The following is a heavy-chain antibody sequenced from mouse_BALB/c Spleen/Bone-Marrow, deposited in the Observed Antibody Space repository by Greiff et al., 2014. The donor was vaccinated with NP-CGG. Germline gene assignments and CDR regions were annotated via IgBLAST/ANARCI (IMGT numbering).Heavy chain of an antibody. J-gene: IGHJ2*01. D-gene: IGHD4-1*01. CDR3: ARVRNWTDY. CDR1: GYAFSSYW. V-gene: IGHV1-80*01. CDR2: IYPGDGDT. Sequence: QVQLQQSGAELVRPGSSVKISCKASGYAFSSYWMSWVKQRPGQGLEWIGQIYPGDGDTNYNGKFKGKATLTADKSSSTAYMQLSSPTSEDSAVYFCARVRNWTDYWGQGTTLTVSS.